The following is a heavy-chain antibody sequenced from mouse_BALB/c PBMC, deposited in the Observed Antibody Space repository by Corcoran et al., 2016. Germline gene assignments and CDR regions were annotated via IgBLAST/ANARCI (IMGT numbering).Heavy chain of an antibody. J-gene: IGHJ1*01. Sequence: EVQLQQAGPELVKPGASVKMSCKASGYTSTSHVMHWVKQKPGEGLEWIGYINPYNDGTKYNEKFKGKATLTSDKSSSTAYMELSSLTSEDSAVYYCARYDWYFDVWGAGTTVTVSS. CDR1: GYTSTSHV. CDR2: INPYNDGT. CDR3: ARYDWYFDV. V-gene: IGHV1S136*01. D-gene: IGHD2-14*01.